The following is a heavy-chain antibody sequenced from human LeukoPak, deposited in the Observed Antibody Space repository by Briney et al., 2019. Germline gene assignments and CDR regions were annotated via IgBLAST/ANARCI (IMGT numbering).Heavy chain of an antibody. CDR1: RVTFTGRT. CDR3: AKDPNPFYDFWSGYK. Sequence: GTLRLSCAAPRVTFTGRTRSWLCQAQGKGLEWVSIIGGRDDRTYYADSVKGRFTISRDNSKNTLYLQMNSLRGEDTAVYYCAKDPNPFYDFWSGYKWGQGTLVTVSS. CDR2: IGGRDDRT. V-gene: IGHV3-23*01. D-gene: IGHD3-3*01. J-gene: IGHJ4*02.